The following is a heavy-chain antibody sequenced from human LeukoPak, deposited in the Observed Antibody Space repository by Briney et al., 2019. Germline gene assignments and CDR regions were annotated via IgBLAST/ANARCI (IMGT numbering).Heavy chain of an antibody. J-gene: IGHJ4*02. CDR2: IIPIFGTA. CDR1: GGTFSSYA. V-gene: IGHV1-69*05. CDR3: ARVSPGYCSSTSCYGGNYFDY. D-gene: IGHD2-2*03. Sequence: ASVKVSCKASGGTFSSYAISWVRQAPGQGLEWMGGIIPIFGTANYAQKFQGRVMITTDESTSTAYMELSSLRSEDTAVYYCARVSPGYCSSTSCYGGNYFDYWGQGTLVTVSS.